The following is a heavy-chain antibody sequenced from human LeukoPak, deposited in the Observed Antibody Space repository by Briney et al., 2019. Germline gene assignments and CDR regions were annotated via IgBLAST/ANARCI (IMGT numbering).Heavy chain of an antibody. V-gene: IGHV4-59*01. Sequence: SETLSLTCTVSGGSISSYYWSWIRQPPGKGLEWIGHIYYSRSTNYNPSLKSRVTISVDRSKNQFSLRLSSVTAADTAVYYCARNSIGYCTSTSCYTYYYYMDVWGKGTTVTVSS. CDR1: GGSISSYY. CDR2: IYYSRST. D-gene: IGHD2-2*02. CDR3: ARNSIGYCTSTSCYTYYYYMDV. J-gene: IGHJ6*03.